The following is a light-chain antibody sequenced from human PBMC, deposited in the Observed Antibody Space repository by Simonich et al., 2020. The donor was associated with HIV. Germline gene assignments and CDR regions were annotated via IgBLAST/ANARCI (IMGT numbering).Light chain of an antibody. Sequence: DIVMTQSPDSLAVSLGERATINCKSSQSVLYSSNNKTYLAWYQQKPGQPPKLLIHWAPSLESGVPDRVSGSGSGTDFTLTISSLQAEDVAVYYCQQYYNTLWTFGQGTKVEIK. J-gene: IGKJ1*01. CDR3: QQYYNTLWT. CDR1: QSVLYSSNNKTY. CDR2: WAP. V-gene: IGKV4-1*01.